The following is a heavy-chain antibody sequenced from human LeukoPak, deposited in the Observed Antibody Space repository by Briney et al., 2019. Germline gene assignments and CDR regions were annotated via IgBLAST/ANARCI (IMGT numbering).Heavy chain of an antibody. Sequence: PSETLSLTCAVYGGSFSGHYWSWIRQPPGKGLEWIGEINHSGSTNYNPSLKSRVTISVDTSKNQFSLKLSSVTAADTAVYYCARRWAYYYGSGAYNWFDPWGQGTLVTVSS. CDR2: INHSGST. D-gene: IGHD3-10*01. CDR1: GGSFSGHY. CDR3: ARRWAYYYGSGAYNWFDP. J-gene: IGHJ5*02. V-gene: IGHV4-34*01.